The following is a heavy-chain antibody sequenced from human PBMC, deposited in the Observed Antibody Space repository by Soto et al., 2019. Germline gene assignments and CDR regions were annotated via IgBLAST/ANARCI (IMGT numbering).Heavy chain of an antibody. V-gene: IGHV1-69*06. J-gene: IGHJ4*02. CDR2: IIPIFGTA. CDR1: GGTFSSYA. CDR3: ARELNEDIVLMVESSAPVYFDY. D-gene: IGHD2-8*01. Sequence: QVQLVQSGAEVKKPGSSVKVSCKASGGTFSSYAISWVRQAPGQGLEWMGGIIPIFGTANYAQKFQGRVTITADKSTSTAYMELSSLRSEDTAVYYCARELNEDIVLMVESSAPVYFDYWGQGTLVTVSS.